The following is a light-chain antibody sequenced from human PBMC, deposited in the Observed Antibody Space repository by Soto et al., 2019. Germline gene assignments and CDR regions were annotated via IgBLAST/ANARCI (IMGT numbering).Light chain of an antibody. Sequence: QSVLTQPASVSGSPGQSITISCTGTRSDIGAYNFVSWYQQHPGEVPKLILYDVNVRPSGVSNRFSGSKSGNTASLTISGLQGEDEADYYCTSWTTSTTMIFGGGTKLTVL. CDR2: DVN. V-gene: IGLV2-14*03. J-gene: IGLJ2*01. CDR3: TSWTTSTTMI. CDR1: RSDIGAYNF.